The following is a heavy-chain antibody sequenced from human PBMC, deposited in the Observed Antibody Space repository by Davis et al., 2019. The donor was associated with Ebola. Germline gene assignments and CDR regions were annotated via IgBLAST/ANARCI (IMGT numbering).Heavy chain of an antibody. Sequence: PSETLSLTCTVSGGSISSYYWSWIRQPPGKGLEWIGYIYYSGSTNYNTSLKSRVTISVDTSKNQFSLKLSSVTAADTAVYYWARGELGYYYYGMDVWGQGTTVTVSS. J-gene: IGHJ6*02. CDR2: IYYSGST. D-gene: IGHD1-7*01. V-gene: IGHV4-59*01. CDR3: ARGELGYYYYGMDV. CDR1: GGSISSYY.